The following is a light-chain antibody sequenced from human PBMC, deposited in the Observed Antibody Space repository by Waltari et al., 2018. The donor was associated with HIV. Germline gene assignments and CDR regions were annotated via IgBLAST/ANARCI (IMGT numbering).Light chain of an antibody. Sequence: AWYQQMPGTIPKLLIFSASSLQSGVSSRFSGSGSGTYFTLTISSLQPEDVATYFCQKYNSAPHTFGQGTRVEI. CDR2: SAS. J-gene: IGKJ1*01. V-gene: IGKV1-27*01. CDR3: QKYNSAPHT.